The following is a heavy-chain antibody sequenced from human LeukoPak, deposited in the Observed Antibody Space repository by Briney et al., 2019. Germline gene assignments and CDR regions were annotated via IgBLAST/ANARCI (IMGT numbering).Heavy chain of an antibody. CDR2: ISGSGGST. Sequence: GGSLRLSCAASGFTFSSYAMSWVRQAPGKGLEWVSAISGSGGSTYYADSVKGRFTISRDNSKHTLYLQMNSLRAEDTAVYYCAKGMDYGDYVGNFDYWGQGTLVTVSS. J-gene: IGHJ4*02. CDR1: GFTFSSYA. D-gene: IGHD4-17*01. CDR3: AKGMDYGDYVGNFDY. V-gene: IGHV3-23*01.